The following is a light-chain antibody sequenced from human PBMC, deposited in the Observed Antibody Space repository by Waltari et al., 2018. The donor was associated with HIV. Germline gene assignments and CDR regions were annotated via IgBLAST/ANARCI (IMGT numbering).Light chain of an antibody. CDR3: STHTTNDTLE. CDR1: RSHFGLYHL. V-gene: IGLV2-14*01. Sequence: QSALTQPASVSGSPGQSVTISCTGTRSHFGLYHLVSCYHHYPGNVPKVFIYDVTSRPSGVPHRFSGSRSGNTASLTISGLQVDDEAVYYCSTHTTNDTLEFGGGTKLTVL. CDR2: DVT. J-gene: IGLJ2*01.